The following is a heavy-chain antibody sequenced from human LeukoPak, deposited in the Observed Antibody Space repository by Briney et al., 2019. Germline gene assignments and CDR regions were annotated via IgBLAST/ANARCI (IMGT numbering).Heavy chain of an antibody. CDR2: MFYGGST. CDR3: ARISPDCGGRRCIYYFDS. J-gene: IGHJ4*02. D-gene: IGHD2-21*01. CDR1: GGSMSSVEYY. V-gene: IGHV4-31*03. Sequence: SETLSLTCTVSGGSMSSVEYYWSWLRQRPGKGLEWIGYMFYGGSTFHSPSLGSRITILGDTSKNQFSLRLSSVTAADTAVYYCARISPDCGGRRCIYYFDSWGQGIQVTVSS.